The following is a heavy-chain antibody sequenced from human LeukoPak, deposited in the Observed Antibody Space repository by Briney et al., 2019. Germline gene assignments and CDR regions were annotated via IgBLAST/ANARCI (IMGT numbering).Heavy chain of an antibody. CDR3: ARVDRCPTHYFDY. J-gene: IGHJ4*02. CDR2: IYSGGST. CDR1: GFTVSSNY. D-gene: IGHD3-22*01. V-gene: IGHV3-66*01. Sequence: PGGSLRLSCAASGFTVSSNYMSWVRQAPGKGLEWVSVIYSGGSTYYADSVKGRFTISRDNSKNTLYLQMNSLRAEDTAVYYCARVDRCPTHYFDYWGQGTLVTVSS.